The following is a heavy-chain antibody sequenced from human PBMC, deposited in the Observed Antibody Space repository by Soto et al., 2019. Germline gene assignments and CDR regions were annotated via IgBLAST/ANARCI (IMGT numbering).Heavy chain of an antibody. J-gene: IGHJ4*02. Sequence: QVQLVQSGAEVKKPGASVMVSCRASGYTFTSNYMHWVRQAPGQGLEWMGMIDPSGGATPYAQKFQGSVTITRSPSTTTFYMELSSLRPEDTAVYSCSRGLWQWLFAYWCQGTLVTVSS. V-gene: IGHV1-46*03. CDR1: GYTFTSNY. CDR2: IDPSGGAT. D-gene: IGHD6-19*01. CDR3: SRGLWQWLFAY.